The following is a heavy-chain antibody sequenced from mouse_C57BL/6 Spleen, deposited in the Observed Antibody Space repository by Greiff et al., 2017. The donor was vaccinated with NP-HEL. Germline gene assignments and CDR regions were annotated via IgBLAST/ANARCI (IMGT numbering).Heavy chain of an antibody. D-gene: IGHD1-1*01. V-gene: IGHV1-80*01. CDR3: ARSLYYYGSSPRWYFDV. CDR2: IYPGDGDT. Sequence: VQLQQSGAELVKPGASVKISCKASGYAFSSYWMNWVKQRPGKGLEWIGQIYPGDGDTNYNGKFKGKATLTADNSSSTAYMQLSSLTSEDSAVYFCARSLYYYGSSPRWYFDVWGTGTTVTVSS. CDR1: GYAFSSYW. J-gene: IGHJ1*03.